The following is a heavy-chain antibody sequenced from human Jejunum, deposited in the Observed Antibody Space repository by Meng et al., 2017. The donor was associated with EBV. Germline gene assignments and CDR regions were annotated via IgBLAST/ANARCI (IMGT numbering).Heavy chain of an antibody. CDR2: ISSDGRSI. V-gene: IGHV3-74*01. J-gene: IGHJ4*02. D-gene: IGHD3-10*01. Sequence: EIPRVGSGGCLVQPGESLRLSCAASGFTLSTYWMHWVRQAPGKGLVWVSRISSDGRSITYADSVKGRFTISRDNAKNTLYLQMNSLRVEDTAVYYCATGQGDSRYYFDSWSQGTLVTVSS. CDR1: GFTLSTYW. CDR3: ATGQGDSRYYFDS.